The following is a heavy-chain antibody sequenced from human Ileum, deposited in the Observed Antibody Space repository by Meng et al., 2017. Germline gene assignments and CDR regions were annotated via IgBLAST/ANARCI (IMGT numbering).Heavy chain of an antibody. D-gene: IGHD1/OR15-1a*01. CDR2: IKSHADGGTT. J-gene: IGHJ4*02. CDR1: GSGFYTSW. CDR3: ARGGTTPSL. V-gene: IGHV3-15*01. Sequence: GESLKISCVASGSGFYTSWMSWVRQAPGKGLEWVGLIKSHADGGTTDYAAPVKGRFSISRDDSKDTLYLQMNSLGAEDTAVYYCARGGTTPSLWGQGTLVTVSS.